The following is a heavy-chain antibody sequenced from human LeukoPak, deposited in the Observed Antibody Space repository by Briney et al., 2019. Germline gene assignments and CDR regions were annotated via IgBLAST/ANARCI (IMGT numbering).Heavy chain of an antibody. V-gene: IGHV3-11*01. CDR1: GFTFSDYY. Sequence: PGGSLRLSCAASGFTFSDYYMSWIRQAPGKGLEWVSYISSSGSTIYYADSVKGRFTISRDNAKNSLYLQMNSLRAEDTAVYYCARDGLTGTPYYDFWSGYLIHYGMDVWGQGTTVTVSS. J-gene: IGHJ6*02. D-gene: IGHD3-3*01. CDR2: ISSSGSTI. CDR3: ARDGLTGTPYYDFWSGYLIHYGMDV.